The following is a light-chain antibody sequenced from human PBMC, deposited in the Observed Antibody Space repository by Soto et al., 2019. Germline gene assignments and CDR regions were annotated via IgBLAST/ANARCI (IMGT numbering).Light chain of an antibody. CDR2: GAS. J-gene: IGKJ1*01. CDR3: QQSNNWPWT. V-gene: IGKV3-15*01. Sequence: EIVMTQSPATLSVSPGERATLSCRASQSVSSNLAWYQQKPGQAPRLLIYGASTRATGIPARFSGSGSGTEFTLTIGGLQSADFAVYYCQQSNNWPWTFGQGTKVEIK. CDR1: QSVSSN.